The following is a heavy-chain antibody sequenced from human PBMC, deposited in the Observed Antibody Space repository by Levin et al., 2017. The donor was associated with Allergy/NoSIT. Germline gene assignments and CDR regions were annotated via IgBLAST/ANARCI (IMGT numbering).Heavy chain of an antibody. Sequence: GGSLRLSCAASGFTFSNAWMSWVRQAPGKGLEWVGRIKSKTDGGTTDYAAPVKGRFTISRDDSKNTLYLQMNSLKTEDTAVYYCTTFAYCSGGSCSNPRAFDIWGQGTMVTVSS. V-gene: IGHV3-15*01. D-gene: IGHD2-15*01. J-gene: IGHJ3*02. CDR2: IKSKTDGGTT. CDR1: GFTFSNAW. CDR3: TTFAYCSGGSCSNPRAFDI.